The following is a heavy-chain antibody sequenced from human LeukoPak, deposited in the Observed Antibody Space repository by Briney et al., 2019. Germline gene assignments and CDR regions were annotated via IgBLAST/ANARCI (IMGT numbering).Heavy chain of an antibody. CDR3: ARLVDFWSGSVRFDP. D-gene: IGHD3-3*01. Sequence: PSETLSLTCTVSGGSISSSSYYWGWIRQPPGKGLEWIGSIYYSGSTYYNPSLKSRVTISVDTSKNHFSLKLSSVTAADTAVYYCARLVDFWSGSVRFDPWGQGTLVTVSS. V-gene: IGHV4-39*02. CDR2: IYYSGST. CDR1: GGSISSSSYY. J-gene: IGHJ5*02.